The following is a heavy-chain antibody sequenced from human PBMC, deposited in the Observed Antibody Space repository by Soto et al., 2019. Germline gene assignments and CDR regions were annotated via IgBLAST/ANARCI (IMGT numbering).Heavy chain of an antibody. CDR2: IIPIFGAA. J-gene: IGHJ3*02. Sequence: SVKVSCKASGGAFSSYAISWVRQAPGQGLEWMGGIIPIFGAANYAQKFQGRVTITADESTSTAYMELSSLRSEDTAVYYCARKKDTAMATSAFDIWGQGTMVTVSS. CDR1: GGAFSSYA. CDR3: ARKKDTAMATSAFDI. D-gene: IGHD5-18*01. V-gene: IGHV1-69*13.